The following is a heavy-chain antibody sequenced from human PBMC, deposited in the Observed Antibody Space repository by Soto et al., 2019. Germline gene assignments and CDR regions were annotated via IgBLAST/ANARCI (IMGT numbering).Heavy chain of an antibody. CDR2: IYYSGTT. V-gene: IGHV4-39*01. D-gene: IGHD3-10*01. J-gene: IGHJ5*01. CDR1: GGSIRTSSYY. Sequence: PSETLSLTCTVSGGSIRTSSYYWGWIRQSPGKGLEWVGTIYYSGTTYYNPSLKSRLTISVDTSKNQFSLRLTSVTAADTAVYFCARGDFDSGSYYNHIPTWFDSWGQGTLVTVSS. CDR3: ARGDFDSGSYYNHIPTWFDS.